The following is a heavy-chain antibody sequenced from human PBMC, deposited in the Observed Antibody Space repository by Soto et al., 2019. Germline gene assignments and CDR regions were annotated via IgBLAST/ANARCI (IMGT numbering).Heavy chain of an antibody. CDR3: IGYYYYYYVDV. J-gene: IGHJ6*03. CDR2: IYYSGST. D-gene: IGHD6-13*01. Sequence: SETLSLTCTVSGGSISSSSYYWGWIRQPPGKGLEWIGSIYYSGSTYYNPSLKSRVTISVDTSKNQFSLKVSSVTAADTAVYYCIGYYYYYYVDVWGKGTTVTVSS. CDR1: GGSISSSSYY. V-gene: IGHV4-39*01.